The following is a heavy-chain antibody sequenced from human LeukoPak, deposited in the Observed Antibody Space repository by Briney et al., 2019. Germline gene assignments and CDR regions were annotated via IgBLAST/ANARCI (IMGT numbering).Heavy chain of an antibody. CDR1: GFTFSSYW. Sequence: PGGSLTLSCAASGFTFSSYWMHWVRQAPGKGLVWVSRINTDGSSTNYADSVVGRITISRDNAKNTLYLQMNSLRDEDTAVYYCARVAVGRYDFDYWGRGTLVTVSS. CDR3: ARVAVGRYDFDY. D-gene: IGHD1-26*01. CDR2: INTDGSST. V-gene: IGHV3-74*01. J-gene: IGHJ4*01.